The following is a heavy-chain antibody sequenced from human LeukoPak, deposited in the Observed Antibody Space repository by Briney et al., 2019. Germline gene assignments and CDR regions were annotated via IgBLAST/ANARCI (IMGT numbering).Heavy chain of an antibody. CDR1: GFIFSAYA. J-gene: IGHJ3*02. V-gene: IGHV3-30*04. D-gene: IGHD1-1*01. CDR2: ISYDERYT. CDR3: AREGRADDNSSLNDLDI. Sequence: PGGSLRLSCAASGFIFSAYAVHWVRQAPGKGLEWVAAISYDERYTFYPDSVHGRFTVSRDNSKDTLYLQLNGLTTDDTAVYYCAREGRADDNSSLNDLDIWGQGTVVIVSP.